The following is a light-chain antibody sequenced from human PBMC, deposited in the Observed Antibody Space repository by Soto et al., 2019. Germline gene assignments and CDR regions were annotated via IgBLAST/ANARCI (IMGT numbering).Light chain of an antibody. J-gene: IGLJ1*01. CDR3: SSYAGSSNV. V-gene: IGLV2-8*01. CDR2: EVN. Sequence: ALTQPPSASGSPGQSVAISCTGTSSDVGGYNYVSWYQQHPGKAPKLMIYEVNKRPSGVPDRFSGSKSVNTASLTVSGLQAEEEADYYCSSYAGSSNVFGTGTKLTVL. CDR1: SSDVGGYNY.